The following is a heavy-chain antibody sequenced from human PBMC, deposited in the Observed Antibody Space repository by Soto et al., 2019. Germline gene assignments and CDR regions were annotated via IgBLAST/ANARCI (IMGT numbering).Heavy chain of an antibody. CDR1: GYTFTGYY. V-gene: IGHV1-2*04. D-gene: IGHD1-26*01. Sequence: ASVKVSCKASGYTFTGYYMHWVRQAPGQGLEWMGWINPNSGGTNYAQKFQGWVTMTRDTSISTAYMELSRLRSDDTAVYYCARAAYRSYNWFDPWGQGTLVTVSS. CDR2: INPNSGGT. J-gene: IGHJ5*02. CDR3: ARAAYRSYNWFDP.